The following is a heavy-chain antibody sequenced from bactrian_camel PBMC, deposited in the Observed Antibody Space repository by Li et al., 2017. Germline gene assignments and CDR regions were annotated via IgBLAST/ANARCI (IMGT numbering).Heavy chain of an antibody. V-gene: IGHV3S53*01. CDR1: EATDRSCS. Sequence: HVQLVESGGGSVQAGGSLRLSCAASEATDRSCSMGWYRQAPGKERDLVSAIISDGSTNYADSVKGRFTISQDNAKNTVYLQMNSLKPDDTAMYYCAKSYTYYSSGSYAGDMYLEVWGQGTQVTVS. D-gene: IGHD2*01. CDR3: AKSYTYYSSGSYAGDMYLEV. J-gene: IGHJ2*01. CDR2: IISDGST.